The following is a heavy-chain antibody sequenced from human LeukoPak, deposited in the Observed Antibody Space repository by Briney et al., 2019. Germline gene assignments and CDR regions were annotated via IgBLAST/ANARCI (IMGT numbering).Heavy chain of an antibody. CDR2: IYYSGST. V-gene: IGHV4-39*01. CDR1: GGSISSYY. Sequence: SETLSLTCTVSGGSISSYYWGWIRQPPGKGLEWIGSIYYSGSTYYNPSLKSRVTISVDTSKNQFSLKLSSVTAADTAVYYCARRPLDYPIDYWGQGTLVTVSS. CDR3: ARRPLDYPIDY. J-gene: IGHJ4*02. D-gene: IGHD4-11*01.